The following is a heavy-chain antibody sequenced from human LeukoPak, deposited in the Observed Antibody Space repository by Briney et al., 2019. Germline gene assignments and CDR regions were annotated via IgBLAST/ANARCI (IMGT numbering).Heavy chain of an antibody. CDR1: IFMFNTYW. CDR3: AREHTPYGSGCTAAY. CDR2: INQDGNEK. D-gene: IGHD6-19*01. V-gene: IGHV3-7*01. J-gene: IGHJ4*02. Sequence: GGSLRLSCAAPIFMFNTYWMSWVRQAPGKGLDWVANINQDGNEKYYVDSVKGRFTISRDNAKNSVYLQMNSLRVEDTAVYYCAREHTPYGSGCTAAYWGQGTLVTVSS.